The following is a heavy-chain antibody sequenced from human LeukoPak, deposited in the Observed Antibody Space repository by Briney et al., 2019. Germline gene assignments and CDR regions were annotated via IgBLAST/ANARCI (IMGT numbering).Heavy chain of an antibody. V-gene: IGHV1-18*01. CDR2: ISAYNGNT. Sequence: ASVKVSCKASGYTFTSYGISWVRQAPGQGLEWMGWISAYNGNTNYAQKLQGRVTMTIDTSTSTAYMELRSLRSDDTAVYYCARDSGYSSSSDGNYFDYWGQGTLVTVSS. CDR1: GYTFTSYG. D-gene: IGHD6-6*01. J-gene: IGHJ4*02. CDR3: ARDSGYSSSSDGNYFDY.